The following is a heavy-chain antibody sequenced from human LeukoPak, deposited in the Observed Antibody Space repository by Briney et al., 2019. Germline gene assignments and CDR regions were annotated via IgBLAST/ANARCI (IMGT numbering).Heavy chain of an antibody. V-gene: IGHV1-18*04. J-gene: IGHJ4*02. CDR1: GYSFTSYW. Sequence: GESLKISCKGSGYSFTSYWIGWVRQAPGQGLEWMGWINPNSGGTNYAQKLQGRVTMTTDTSTSTAYMELRSLRSDDTAVYYCARAEISVGATNFDYWGQGTLVTVSS. CDR3: ARAEISVGATNFDY. D-gene: IGHD1-26*01. CDR2: INPNSGGT.